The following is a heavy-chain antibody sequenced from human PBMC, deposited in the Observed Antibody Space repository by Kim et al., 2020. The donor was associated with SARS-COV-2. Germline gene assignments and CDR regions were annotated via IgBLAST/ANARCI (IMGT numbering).Heavy chain of an antibody. D-gene: IGHD2-2*01. CDR3: ARGGIVVVPAAMFGIFDY. J-gene: IGHJ4*02. V-gene: IGHV1-69*01. Sequence: QGRVTITADESTSTAYMELSSLSSEDTAVYYCARGGIVVVPAAMFGIFDYWGQGTLVTVSS.